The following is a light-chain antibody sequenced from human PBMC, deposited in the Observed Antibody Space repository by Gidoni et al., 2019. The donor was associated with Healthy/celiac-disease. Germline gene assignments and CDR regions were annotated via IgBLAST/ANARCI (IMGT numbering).Light chain of an antibody. CDR2: LGS. J-gene: IGKJ1*01. V-gene: IGKV2-28*01. CDR3: MQALQTPRT. Sequence: DIEMTLSPLSLPVTPGEPASISCRSSQSLLHSNGYNYLDWYLQNPGQSPQLLFYLGSSRASGVPDRFSGSGSGTDFTLKISRVEAEDVGVYYCMQALQTPRTFGQGTKVEIK. CDR1: QSLLHSNGYNY.